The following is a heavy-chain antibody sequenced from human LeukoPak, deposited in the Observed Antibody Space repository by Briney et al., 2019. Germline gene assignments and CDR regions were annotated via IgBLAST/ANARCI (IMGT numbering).Heavy chain of an antibody. V-gene: IGHV3-74*01. J-gene: IGHJ4*02. CDR1: GFTFSSYW. D-gene: IGHD3-10*01. Sequence: GGSLRVSCAASGFTFSSYWMHWVRQAPGKGLVWVSRINSDGSSTSYADSVKGRFTISRDNAKNTLYLQMNSLRAEDTAVYYCAREEIYYGSGSYTIDYWGQGTLVTVSS. CDR3: AREEIYYGSGSYTIDY. CDR2: INSDGSST.